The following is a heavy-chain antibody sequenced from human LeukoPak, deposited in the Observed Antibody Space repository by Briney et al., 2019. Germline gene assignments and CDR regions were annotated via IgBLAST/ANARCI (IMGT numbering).Heavy chain of an antibody. CDR1: GGSISSYY. J-gene: IGHJ5*02. D-gene: IGHD3-10*01. CDR2: IYYSGST. Sequence: SETLSLTCTVSGGSISSYYWSWIRQPPGKGLEWIGYIYYSGSTNYDPSLKSRVTISVDTSKNQFSLKLNSVTAADTAVYYCARQGGDTMVRGVIKDWFDPWGQGTLVTVSS. CDR3: ARQGGDTMVRGVIKDWFDP. V-gene: IGHV4-59*08.